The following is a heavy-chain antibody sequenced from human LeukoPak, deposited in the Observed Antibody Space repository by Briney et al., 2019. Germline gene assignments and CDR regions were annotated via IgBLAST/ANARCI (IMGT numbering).Heavy chain of an antibody. J-gene: IGHJ4*02. CDR3: ARDGGSGSNPQPY. CDR1: GFTFSSYD. CDR2: IGTVGDT. Sequence: GGSLRLSCAASGFTFSSYDMHWVRQAPGRGLEWVSAIGTVGDTYYPASMKGRFTISRENAKNSLYLQMNSLRAGDTAVYYCARDGGSGSNPQPYWGQGTLVTVSS. D-gene: IGHD1-26*01. V-gene: IGHV3-13*01.